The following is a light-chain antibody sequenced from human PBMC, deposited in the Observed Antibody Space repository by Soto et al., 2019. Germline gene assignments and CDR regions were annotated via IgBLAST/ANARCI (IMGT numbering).Light chain of an antibody. Sequence: DIQMTQAPSTLSASIGGRFIITCRASQSISHWLAWYQQKPGKAPKLLISDASILESGVPSRFSGSTSGTDFTLTISRLEPEDFAVYYCQQYGSSGTFGQGTKVDIK. CDR1: QSISHW. CDR2: DAS. J-gene: IGKJ1*01. V-gene: IGKV1-5*01. CDR3: QQYGSSGT.